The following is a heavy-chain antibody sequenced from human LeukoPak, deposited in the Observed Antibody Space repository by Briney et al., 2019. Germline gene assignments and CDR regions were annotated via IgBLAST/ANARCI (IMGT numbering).Heavy chain of an antibody. CDR3: AKDPTTVTTKDP. CDR2: IYYSGST. CDR1: GGSISSYY. Sequence: SETLSLTCTVSGGSISSYYWSWIRQPPGKGLEWIGYIYYSGSTNYNPSLKSRVTISVDTSKNQFSLKLSSVTAADTAVYYCAKDPTTVTTKDPWGQGTLVTVSS. V-gene: IGHV4-59*01. D-gene: IGHD4-17*01. J-gene: IGHJ5*02.